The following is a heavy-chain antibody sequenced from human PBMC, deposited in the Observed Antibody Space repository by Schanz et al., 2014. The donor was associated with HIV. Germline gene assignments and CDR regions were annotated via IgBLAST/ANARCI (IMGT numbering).Heavy chain of an antibody. CDR3: ATAAVTDYSDN. D-gene: IGHD4-17*01. CDR2: IWYDGSNK. V-gene: IGHV3-33*08. CDR1: GFTFSTCG. J-gene: IGHJ4*02. Sequence: VRLVESGGTSVQPGGSLRLSCAASGFTFSTCGMHWVRQAPGKGLECEAFIWYDGSNKYYADSVKGRFTISRDNSKNTLYLQMNSLRGEDTAVYYCATAAVTDYSDNWGQGTLVTVSS.